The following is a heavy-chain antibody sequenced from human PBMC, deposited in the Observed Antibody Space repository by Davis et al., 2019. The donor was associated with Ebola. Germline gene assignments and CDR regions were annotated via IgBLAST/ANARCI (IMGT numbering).Heavy chain of an antibody. CDR3: ARGDDNSGYYSYYFDY. V-gene: IGHV3-74*01. D-gene: IGHD3-22*01. J-gene: IGHJ4*02. CDR2: MNGDGST. Sequence: GESLKISCAASGFSFSSYWMYWVRQAPGKGLVWVSRMNGDGSTGYADPVKGRFTISRDNAKNTMYLQMNSLRGEDTAVYYCARGDDNSGYYSYYFDYWGQGTLVTVSS. CDR1: GFSFSSYW.